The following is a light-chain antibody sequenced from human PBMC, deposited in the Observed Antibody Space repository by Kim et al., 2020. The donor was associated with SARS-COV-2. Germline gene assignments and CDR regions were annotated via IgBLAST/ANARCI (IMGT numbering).Light chain of an antibody. V-gene: IGKV1-27*01. CDR3: HKYDSVPRT. J-gene: IGKJ1*01. CDR2: AAS. CDR1: QGIRNY. Sequence: SVGERVHKAWQTSQGIRNYLAWYQQKPGKVPKLLIYAASTLQSGVPSRVSGRGSGTDFTLTISSLQPEDVATDYCHKYDSVPRTFGQGTKADIK.